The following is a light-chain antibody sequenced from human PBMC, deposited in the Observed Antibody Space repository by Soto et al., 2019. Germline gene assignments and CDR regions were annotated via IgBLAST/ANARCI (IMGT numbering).Light chain of an antibody. J-gene: IGKJ1*01. CDR2: DAS. CDR1: QSVSSY. Sequence: EIVLTQSPATLSLSPGERATLSCRASQSVSSYLAWYQQKPGQAPRLLISDASNRATGIPARFSGSGSGTAFTLTISSLEPEDFAVYYCEERSNWPPTWTFGQGTKVYIK. V-gene: IGKV3-11*01. CDR3: EERSNWPPTWT.